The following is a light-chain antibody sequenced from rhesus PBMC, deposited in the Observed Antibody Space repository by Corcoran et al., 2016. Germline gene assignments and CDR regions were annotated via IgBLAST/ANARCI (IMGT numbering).Light chain of an antibody. CDR1: ENVDNY. J-gene: IGKJ3*01. Sequence: DIQMTQSPSSLSASVGDRVTITCRASENVDNYLHWYQHKPGKAPKILIYKASTLQSGVPSRFSGSGSGTDVILTISSLQPEDCATYYCQHSYGIPFTFGPGTKLDIK. CDR3: QHSYGIPFT. CDR2: KAS. V-gene: IGKV1-74*01.